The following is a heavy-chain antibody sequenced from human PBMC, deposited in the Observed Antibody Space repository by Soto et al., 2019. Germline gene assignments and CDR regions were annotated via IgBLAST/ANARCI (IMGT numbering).Heavy chain of an antibody. CDR3: AKSFSSNWYDYFNS. D-gene: IGHD6-13*01. CDR1: GFGLIDFA. CDR2: ISGSGSDT. J-gene: IGHJ4*02. V-gene: IGHV3-23*01. Sequence: EVDLLESGGGLVQPGGSLRLSCVASGFGLIDFAMSWVHQAPGKGLQWVSAISGSGSDTYYADSVKGRFTISRDTSKHTLYLQMNSLIAEDTALYYCAKSFSSNWYDYFNSWGQGSLVTVSS.